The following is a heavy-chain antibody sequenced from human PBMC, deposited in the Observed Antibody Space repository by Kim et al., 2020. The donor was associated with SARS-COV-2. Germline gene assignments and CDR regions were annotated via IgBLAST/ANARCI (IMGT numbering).Heavy chain of an antibody. Sequence: SVKGRFTLSRDNSKNTLHLQINSLRADDTAIYYCTKGIGPNSPSSRTFDMWGQGTMVTVSS. J-gene: IGHJ3*02. CDR3: TKGIGPNSPSSRTFDM. V-gene: IGHV3-23*01. D-gene: IGHD1-7*01.